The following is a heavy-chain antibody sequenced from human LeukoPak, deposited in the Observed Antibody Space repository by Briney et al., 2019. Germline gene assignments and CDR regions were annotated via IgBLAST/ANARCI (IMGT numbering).Heavy chain of an antibody. CDR3: ARDRFGELLVDY. V-gene: IGHV4-61*02. CDR2: IYTSGST. CDR1: GGSISSGSYY. Sequence: SQTLSLTCTVSGGSISSGSYYWSWIRQPAGKGLEWIGRIYTSGSTNYNPSLKSRVTISVDTSKNQFSLKLSFVTAADTAVYYCARDRFGELLVDYWGQGTLVTVSS. J-gene: IGHJ4*02. D-gene: IGHD3-10*01.